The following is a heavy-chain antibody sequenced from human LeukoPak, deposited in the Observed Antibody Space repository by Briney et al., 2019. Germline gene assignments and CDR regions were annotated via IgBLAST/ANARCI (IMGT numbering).Heavy chain of an antibody. Sequence: TSETLSLTCTVSGGSISSSSYDRGWIRQPPGKGLEWIGSIYYSGNTFYNPSLKSRVTISVDTSKNQFSLKVSSVTAADTAVYYCARRDTARGYGMDVWGQGTTVTVSS. CDR1: GGSISSSSYD. CDR3: ARRDTARGYGMDV. D-gene: IGHD5-18*01. CDR2: IYYSGNT. V-gene: IGHV4-39*01. J-gene: IGHJ6*02.